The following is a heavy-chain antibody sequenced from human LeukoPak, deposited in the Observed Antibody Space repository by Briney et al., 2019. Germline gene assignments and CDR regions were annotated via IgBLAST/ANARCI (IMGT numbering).Heavy chain of an antibody. V-gene: IGHV3-15*01. J-gene: IGHJ6*04. CDR1: GFTIGTAW. CDR3: IAHFPYFYGFDV. CDR2: IKSEGEGATT. Sequence: PGVSLRLSCVSSGFTIGTAWMSWVRQAPGKGLEWLGHIKSEGEGATTDYAAPAKGRFAISRDDSKNMIYLQMSSLKIDDTAIYYCIAHFPYFYGFDVWGKGTTVTVSS. D-gene: IGHD3-3*02.